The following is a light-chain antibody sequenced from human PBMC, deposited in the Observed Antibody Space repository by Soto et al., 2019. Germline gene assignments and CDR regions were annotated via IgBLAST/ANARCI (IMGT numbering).Light chain of an antibody. CDR1: SSDIGGYKY. Sequence: QSVLTQPASVSGSLGQSITISCTGTSSDIGGYKYVSWYQQHPGKAPKLIIFEVSNRPSGVSDRFSGSNSGNTASLTISGLQAEDEAEYFCFSFTTTSNHVLGNGTKVTVL. CDR3: FSFTTTSNHV. CDR2: EVS. J-gene: IGLJ1*01. V-gene: IGLV2-14*01.